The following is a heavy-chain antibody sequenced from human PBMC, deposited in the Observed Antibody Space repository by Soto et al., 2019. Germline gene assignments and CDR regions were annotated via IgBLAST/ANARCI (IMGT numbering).Heavy chain of an antibody. V-gene: IGHV1-8*01. D-gene: IGHD3-10*01. CDR2: INPNSGNI. CDR3: ARGRASGSYYLLDY. J-gene: IGHJ4*02. Sequence: ASVKVSCKASGDAFTTYDINWVRQATGHGLEWMGWINPNSGNIGYAQRFQGGVTMTRDTAIRTAYMEVSSLRSDDTAVYYCARGRASGSYYLLDYWRQGTLVTVSS. CDR1: GDAFTTYD.